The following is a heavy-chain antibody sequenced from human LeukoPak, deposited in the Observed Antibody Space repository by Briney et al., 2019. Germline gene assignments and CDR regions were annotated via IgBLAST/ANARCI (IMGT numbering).Heavy chain of an antibody. CDR1: GGSISSSSYY. CDR2: IYYSGST. V-gene: IGHV4-39*01. D-gene: IGHD4-17*01. J-gene: IGHJ4*02. Sequence: PSETLSLTCTVSGGSISSSSYYWGWIRQPPGKGLEWIGSIYYSGSTYYNPSLKSRVTISVDTSKNQFSLKLSSVTAADTAVYYCARINDYGDYVGLWGFDYWGQGTLVTVSS. CDR3: ARINDYGDYVGLWGFDY.